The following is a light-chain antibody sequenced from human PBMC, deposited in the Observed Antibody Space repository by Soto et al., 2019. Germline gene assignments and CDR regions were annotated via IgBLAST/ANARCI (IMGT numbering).Light chain of an antibody. CDR2: NNH. V-gene: IGLV1-44*01. J-gene: IGLJ1*01. CDR3: AAWDDSLDGYV. Sequence: QSVLTQPPSASGIPGQRVTISCSGSRSNIGSNNVNWYQQLPGTAPRLLTFNNHLRPSGVPDRFSGSKSGTSASLAISGLQSEDEGDYYCAAWDDSLDGYVVGTGTKV. CDR1: RSNIGSNN.